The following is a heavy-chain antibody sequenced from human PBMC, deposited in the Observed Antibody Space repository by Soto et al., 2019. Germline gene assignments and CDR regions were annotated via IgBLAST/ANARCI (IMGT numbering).Heavy chain of an antibody. D-gene: IGHD3-22*01. V-gene: IGHV3-48*04. Sequence: GGSLRLSCVASGLTFSGDSINWVRQAPGKGLEWVSRINGSSNTTSYADSVKGRFTISRDNAKNTLYLQMNSLRAEDTAVYYCARDYYDSSGYYWYAFDIWGQGTMVTVSS. CDR2: INGSSNTT. CDR1: GLTFSGDS. J-gene: IGHJ3*02. CDR3: ARDYYDSSGYYWYAFDI.